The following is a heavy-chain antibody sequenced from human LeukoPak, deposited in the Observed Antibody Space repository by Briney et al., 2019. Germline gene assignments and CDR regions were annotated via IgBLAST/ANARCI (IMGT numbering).Heavy chain of an antibody. CDR2: ISSSGSTI. J-gene: IGHJ5*02. CDR1: GFTFSSYE. Sequence: GGSLRLSCAASGFTFSSYEMNWVRQAPGKGLEWVSYISSSGSTIYYADSVKGRFTISRDNAKNSLYLQMNSLRAEDTAVYYCARGFWGSSYNWFDPWGQGTLVAVSS. D-gene: IGHD5-18*01. CDR3: ARGFWGSSYNWFDP. V-gene: IGHV3-48*03.